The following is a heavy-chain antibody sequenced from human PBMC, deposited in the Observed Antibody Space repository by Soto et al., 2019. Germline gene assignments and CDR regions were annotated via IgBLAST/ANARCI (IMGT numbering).Heavy chain of an antibody. CDR3: ARVGIAAAGTLDY. CDR1: GDSVSSNNAA. J-gene: IGHJ4*02. Sequence: SQTLSLTCVISGDSVSSNNAAWNWIRQSPSRGLEWLGRTYYRSKWYDDYAVSVKSRITINPDTSKNQFSLQLNSVTPEDTAVYYCARVGIAAAGTLDYWGQGTLVTVSS. V-gene: IGHV6-1*01. D-gene: IGHD6-13*01. CDR2: TYYRSKWYD.